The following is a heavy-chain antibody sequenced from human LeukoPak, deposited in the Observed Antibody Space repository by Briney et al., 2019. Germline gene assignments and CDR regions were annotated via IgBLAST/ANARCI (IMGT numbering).Heavy chain of an antibody. V-gene: IGHV3-23*01. Sequence: GGSLRLSCAASGFTFSNYAMSWVRQAPGKGLEWVSSISGSIENTYYADSVWGRFTISRDNSKDTVYLQMSSLRAEDTAVYYCAKITDSWGQGTLVTVS. J-gene: IGHJ4*02. CDR1: GFTFSNYA. CDR3: AKITDS. D-gene: IGHD1-14*01. CDR2: ISGSIENT.